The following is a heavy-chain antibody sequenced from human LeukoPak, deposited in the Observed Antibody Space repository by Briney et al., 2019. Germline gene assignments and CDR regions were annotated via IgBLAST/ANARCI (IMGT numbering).Heavy chain of an antibody. J-gene: IGHJ3*02. CDR3: ARSSSSWDSDAFDI. V-gene: IGHV4-59*01. D-gene: IGHD6-13*01. CDR2: IYYSGST. CDR1: GGSISSYY. Sequence: KPSETLSLTCTVSGGSISSYYWSWIRQPPGKGLEWIGYIYYSGSTNYNPSLKSRVTISVDTSKNQFSLKLSSVTAADTAVYYCARSSSSWDSDAFDIWSQGTMVTVSS.